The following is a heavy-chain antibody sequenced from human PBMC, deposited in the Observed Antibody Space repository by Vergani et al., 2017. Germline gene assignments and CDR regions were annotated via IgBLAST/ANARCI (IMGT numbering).Heavy chain of an antibody. D-gene: IGHD3/OR15-3a*01. CDR3: ARGETRTDWFDP. V-gene: IGHV4-61*02. CDR1: GVSLQSGSFY. J-gene: IGHJ5*02. CDR2: VYPSGTT. Sequence: QVQLHESGPGLVTPSETLSLICSVSGVSLQSGSFYWTWIRHTAERRLEWMGRVYPSGTTNYNPSLNGRVTIFVDKSKNLVSLRLNSVTAADTAVYYCARGETRTDWFDPWGQGTLVTVSS.